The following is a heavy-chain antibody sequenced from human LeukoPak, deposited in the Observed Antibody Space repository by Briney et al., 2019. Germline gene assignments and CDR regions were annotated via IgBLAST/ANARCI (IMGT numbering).Heavy chain of an antibody. CDR1: GFTFSSYS. V-gene: IGHV3-21*01. CDR3: ARGIAVAGAKGIDY. CDR2: ISSSSSYI. Sequence: GSLRLSCAASGFTFSSYSMNWVRQAPGKGLEWVSSISSSSSYIYYADSVKGRFTISRDNAKNSLYLQMNSLRAEDTAVYYCARGIAVAGAKGIDYWGQGTLVTVSS. D-gene: IGHD6-19*01. J-gene: IGHJ4*02.